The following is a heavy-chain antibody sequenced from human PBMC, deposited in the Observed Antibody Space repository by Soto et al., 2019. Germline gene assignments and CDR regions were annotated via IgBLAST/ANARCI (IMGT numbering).Heavy chain of an antibody. CDR3: ASLGRHHFDN. D-gene: IGHD3-16*01. CDR2: ISSTSSTI. V-gene: IGHV3-48*01. Sequence: EVQLVESGGGLVQPGGSLRLSCAASGFTFSSYSMYWVRQAPGKGLEWLSYISSTSSTIYYADSVKGRFTISRDNAKNSLYLQMNSLRAEDTAVYYCASLGRHHFDNWGQGTLVTVSS. CDR1: GFTFSSYS. J-gene: IGHJ4*02.